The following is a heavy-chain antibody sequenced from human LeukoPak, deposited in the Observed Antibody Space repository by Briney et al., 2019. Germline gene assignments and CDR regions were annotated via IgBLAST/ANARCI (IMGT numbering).Heavy chain of an antibody. Sequence: PGGSLRLSCAASGFAFSGYTMNWVRQAPGKGLEWVSSISSSGTYIYYADSVKGRFAISRDNAKNSLYLHMSGLRAEDTAVYYCARRPFEGYYDSSGYQVFDYWGQGTLVTVSS. D-gene: IGHD3-22*01. CDR3: ARRPFEGYYDSSGYQVFDY. V-gene: IGHV3-21*01. CDR1: GFAFSGYT. J-gene: IGHJ4*02. CDR2: ISSSGTYI.